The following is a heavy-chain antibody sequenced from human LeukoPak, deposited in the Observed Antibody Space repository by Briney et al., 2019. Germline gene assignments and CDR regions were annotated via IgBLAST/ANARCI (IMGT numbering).Heavy chain of an antibody. D-gene: IGHD2-15*01. CDR2: IDNDGSGT. J-gene: IGHJ3*02. CDR3: ARGGYHHGFDI. Sequence: GGSLRLSCAASGFTFNTYWLHWVRQAPGKGLVWVARIDNDGSGTIYADSVKGRFTISRDNAKSTLYLQMNSLKAEDTAVYYCARGGYHHGFDIWGQGTMVTVSS. CDR1: GFTFNTYW. V-gene: IGHV3-74*01.